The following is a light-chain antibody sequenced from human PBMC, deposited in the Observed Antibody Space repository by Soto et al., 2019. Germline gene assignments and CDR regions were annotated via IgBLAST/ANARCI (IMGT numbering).Light chain of an antibody. CDR3: QKYDSVPWS. CDR2: TAF. V-gene: IGKV1-27*01. J-gene: IGKJ1*01. Sequence: DIQMTKSPSSLSASVGDRVTITCRASQGIGNNLAWYQQKPGKVHKVLIYTAFTLHSEVTSRFSGSGSGTDFTLTINSLQPEDVATYFCQKYDSVPWSFGQGTRVDI. CDR1: QGIGNN.